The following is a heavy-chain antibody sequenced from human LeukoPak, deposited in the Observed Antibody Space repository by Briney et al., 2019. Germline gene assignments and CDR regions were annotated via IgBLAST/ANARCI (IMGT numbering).Heavy chain of an antibody. Sequence: PGGSLRLSCAASGFIFSSYAIHWVRQAPGKGLEWVAVISYDGSNKYHADSVKGRFTISRDNSKNTLYLQMNSLRAEDTAVYYCAKSDYGDYRAHFDYWGQGTLVTVSS. V-gene: IGHV3-30*04. CDR3: AKSDYGDYRAHFDY. CDR2: ISYDGSNK. D-gene: IGHD4-17*01. J-gene: IGHJ4*02. CDR1: GFIFSSYA.